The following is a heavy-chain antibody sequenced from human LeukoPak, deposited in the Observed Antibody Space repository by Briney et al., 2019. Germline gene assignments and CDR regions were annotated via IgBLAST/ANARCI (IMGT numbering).Heavy chain of an antibody. Sequence: ASVKVSCKASGYTFTGYYMHWVRQAPGQGLEWMVWISPNSGGTNYAQKFQGRVTMTRDTSISTAYMELSRLRSDDTAVYYCALMSSSWKTPFGPRGQGTLVTVSS. CDR1: GYTFTGYY. CDR2: ISPNSGGT. V-gene: IGHV1-2*02. J-gene: IGHJ5*02. CDR3: ALMSSSWKTPFGP. D-gene: IGHD6-13*01.